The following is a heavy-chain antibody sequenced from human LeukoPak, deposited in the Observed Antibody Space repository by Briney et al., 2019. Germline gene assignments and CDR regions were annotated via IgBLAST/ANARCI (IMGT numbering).Heavy chain of an antibody. CDR2: ISSSSSYI. J-gene: IGHJ5*02. V-gene: IGHV3-21*01. CDR1: GFTVSSNS. D-gene: IGHD6-13*01. Sequence: KPGGSLRLSCTVSGFTVSSNSMSWVRQAPGKGLEWVSSISSSSSYIYYADSVKGRFTISRDNAKNSLYLQMNSLRAEDTAVYYCAREGGSSWYGDSLYNWFDPWGQGTLVTVSS. CDR3: AREGGSSWYGDSLYNWFDP.